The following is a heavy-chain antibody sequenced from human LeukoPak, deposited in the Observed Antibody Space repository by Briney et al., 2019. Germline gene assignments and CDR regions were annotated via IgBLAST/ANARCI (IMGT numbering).Heavy chain of an antibody. CDR1: GFTFSSYA. D-gene: IGHD3-3*01. CDR3: APHYDYWSGYFDY. J-gene: IGHJ4*02. CDR2: ISGSGGST. V-gene: IGHV3-23*01. Sequence: PGGSLRLSCAASGFTFSSYAMSWVRQAPGEGLEWVSAISGSGGSTYYADSVKGRFTISRDNSKNTLYLQMNSLRAEDTAVYYCAPHYDYWSGYFDYWGQGTLVTVSS.